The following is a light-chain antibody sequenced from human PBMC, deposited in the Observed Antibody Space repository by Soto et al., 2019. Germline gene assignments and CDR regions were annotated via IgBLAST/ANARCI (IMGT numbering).Light chain of an antibody. V-gene: IGLV2-14*01. CDR1: SSDVGGYNS. J-gene: IGLJ1*01. CDR2: EVT. CDR3: SSYTSSSTRV. Sequence: QSALTQPASVSGCPGQSITISCTGTSSDVGGYNSVSWYQQNPGKAPKLVIYEVTNRPSGISNRFSGSKSGNTASLTISGLQAEDEADYYCSSYTSSSTRVFGTGTKVTVL.